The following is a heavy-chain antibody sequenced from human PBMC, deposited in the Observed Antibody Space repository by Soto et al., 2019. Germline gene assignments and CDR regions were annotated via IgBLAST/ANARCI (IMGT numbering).Heavy chain of an antibody. CDR1: GFTFSDHY. CDR2: TRNKANSYTT. J-gene: IGHJ3*02. D-gene: IGHD1-26*01. CDR3: ARDLIVGATSPDAFDI. Sequence: GGSLRLSCAASGFTFSDHYMDWVRQAPGKGLEWVGRTRNKANSYTTEYAVSVKGRFTISRDDSKNSLYPQMNSLKTEDTAVYYCARDLIVGATSPDAFDIWGQGTMVTVSS. V-gene: IGHV3-72*01.